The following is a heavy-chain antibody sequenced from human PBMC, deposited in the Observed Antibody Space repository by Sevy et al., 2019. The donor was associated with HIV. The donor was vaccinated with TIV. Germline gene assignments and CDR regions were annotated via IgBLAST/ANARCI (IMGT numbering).Heavy chain of an antibody. CDR1: GDSIISSHW. Sequence: SETLSLTCTVSGDSIISSHWWSWFRQTPGKGLEWIGDMYHRGTTNYSPSLKNRVIMSVDKSKNQFSLKLTSVTAADTAVYYCVAAAGTDILGYYFDSWGQGTPVTVSS. J-gene: IGHJ4*02. D-gene: IGHD6-25*01. CDR3: VAAAGTDILGYYFDS. V-gene: IGHV4-4*02. CDR2: MYHRGTT.